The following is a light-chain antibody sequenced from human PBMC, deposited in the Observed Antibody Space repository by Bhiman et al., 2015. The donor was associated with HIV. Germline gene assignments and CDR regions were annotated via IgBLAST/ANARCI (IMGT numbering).Light chain of an antibody. V-gene: IGLV3-21*01. J-gene: IGLJ3*02. CDR1: NIGSKS. Sequence: SYVLTQPPSVSVAPGKTARITCGGNNIGSKSVHWYQQKPGQAPVLVIYYDSDRPSGIPERFSGSNSGNTATLTISRVEAGDEAAYYCQVWDSLSDHRVFGGGTKLAVL. CDR3: QVWDSLSDHRV. CDR2: YDS.